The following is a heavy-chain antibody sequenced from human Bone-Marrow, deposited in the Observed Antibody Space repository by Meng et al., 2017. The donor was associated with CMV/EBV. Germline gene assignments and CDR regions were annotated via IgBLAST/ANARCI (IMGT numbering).Heavy chain of an antibody. V-gene: IGHV1-69*10. J-gene: IGHJ6*02. D-gene: IGHD3-3*01. CDR1: GGTFSSYA. Sequence: SVKVSCKASGGTFSSYAISWVRQAPGQGLEWMGGIIPILGIANYAQKFQGRVTITRDTSASTAYMELSSLRSEDTAVYYCARVPGYDFWSGYRGMDVWGQGTTVTVSS. CDR2: IIPILGIA. CDR3: ARVPGYDFWSGYRGMDV.